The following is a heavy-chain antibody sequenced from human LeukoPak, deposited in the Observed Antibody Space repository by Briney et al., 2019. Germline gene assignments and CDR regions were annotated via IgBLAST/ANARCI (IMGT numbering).Heavy chain of an antibody. D-gene: IGHD6-19*01. CDR3: ARASVYSSGWAIDY. Sequence: GGSLRLSCAASGFTFSSYGMHWVREAPGKGLEWGAVISYDGSNKYYADSVKGRFTISRDNSKNTLYLQMNSVRAEDTAPYYTARASVYSSGWAIDYWGQGTLGTVSP. CDR1: GFTFSSYG. V-gene: IGHV3-33*05. J-gene: IGHJ4*02. CDR2: ISYDGSNK.